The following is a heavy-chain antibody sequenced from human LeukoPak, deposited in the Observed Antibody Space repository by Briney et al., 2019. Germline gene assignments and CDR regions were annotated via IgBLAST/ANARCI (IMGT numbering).Heavy chain of an antibody. Sequence: SQTLSLTCTVSGGSISSGSYYWSWIRLPAGKGLEWIGRTHTSGSTNYNPSLKSRVTISVDTSKKQFSLKLSSVTAADTAVYYCARDEVGGGNPGGFYYYYYYMDVWGKGTAVTVSS. CDR1: GGSISSGSYY. V-gene: IGHV4-61*02. J-gene: IGHJ6*03. CDR2: THTSGST. CDR3: ARDEVGGGNPGGFYYYYYYMDV. D-gene: IGHD4-23*01.